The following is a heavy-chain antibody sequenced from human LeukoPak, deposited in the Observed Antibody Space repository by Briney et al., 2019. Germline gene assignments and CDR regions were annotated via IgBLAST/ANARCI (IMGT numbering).Heavy chain of an antibody. D-gene: IGHD4-23*01. J-gene: IGHJ4*02. Sequence: GGSLSLSCAASGFSFSSYEMNWVRQAPGKGLEWVSYISSSGSTIYYADSVKGRFTISRDNAKNSLYLQMNSLRAEDTAVYYCARQTGNSYDDYWGQGTLVTVSS. V-gene: IGHV3-48*03. CDR2: ISSSGSTI. CDR1: GFSFSSYE. CDR3: ARQTGNSYDDY.